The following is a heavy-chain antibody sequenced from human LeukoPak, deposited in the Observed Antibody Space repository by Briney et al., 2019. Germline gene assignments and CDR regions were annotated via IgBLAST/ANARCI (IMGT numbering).Heavy chain of an antibody. J-gene: IGHJ4*02. CDR3: ARNGPRGLGEYYYDSSGYFDYFDY. D-gene: IGHD3-22*01. CDR2: ISAYNGNT. V-gene: IGHV1-18*01. CDR1: GYTFTSYG. Sequence: ASVKVSCKASGYTFTSYGISWVRQAPGQGLEWMGWISAYNGNTNYAQKLQGRVTMTTDTSTSTAYMELRSLRSNDTAVYYCARNGPRGLGEYYYDSSGYFDYFDYWGQGTLVTVSS.